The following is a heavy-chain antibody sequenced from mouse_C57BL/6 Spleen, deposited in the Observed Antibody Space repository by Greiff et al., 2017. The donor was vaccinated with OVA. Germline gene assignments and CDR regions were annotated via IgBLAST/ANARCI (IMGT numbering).Heavy chain of an antibody. J-gene: IGHJ4*01. CDR1: GYTFTSYW. D-gene: IGHD2-4*01. Sequence: QVQLKQPGAELVMPGASVKLSCKASGYTFTSYWMHWVKQRPGQGLEWIGEIDPSDSYTNYNQKFKGKSTLTVDKSSSTAYMQLSSLTSEDSAVYYCARGDYDYDPYAMDYWGQGTSVTVSS. CDR3: ARGDYDYDPYAMDY. CDR2: IDPSDSYT. V-gene: IGHV1-69*01.